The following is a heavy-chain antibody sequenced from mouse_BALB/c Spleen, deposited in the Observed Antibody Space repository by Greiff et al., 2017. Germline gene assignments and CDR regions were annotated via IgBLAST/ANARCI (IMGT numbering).Heavy chain of an antibody. CDR3: ARDDYGYALYAMDY. Sequence: VHLVESGPGLVAPSQSLSITCTVSGFSLTSYGVHWVRQPPGKGLEWLGVIWAGGSTNYNSALMSRLSISKDNSKSQVFLKMNSLQTDDTAMYYCARDDYGYALYAMDYWGQGTSVTVSS. CDR1: GFSLTSYG. CDR2: IWAGGST. D-gene: IGHD1-2*01. J-gene: IGHJ4*01. V-gene: IGHV2-9*02.